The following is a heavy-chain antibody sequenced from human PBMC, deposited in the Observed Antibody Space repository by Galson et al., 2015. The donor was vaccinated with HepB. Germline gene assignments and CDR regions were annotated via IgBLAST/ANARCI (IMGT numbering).Heavy chain of an antibody. V-gene: IGHV1-46*01. J-gene: IGHJ4*02. CDR2: INPSGGST. D-gene: IGHD3-10*01. CDR3: AREPGTGPFDY. CDR1: GYTFSSGY. Sequence: SVKVSCKASGYTFSSGYMHWVRQAPGQGLEWMGIINPSGGSTTYAQKFQGRLTMTRDRSTNTVYMELSSLTSDDTGVYYCAREPGTGPFDYWGQGTLVTVAS.